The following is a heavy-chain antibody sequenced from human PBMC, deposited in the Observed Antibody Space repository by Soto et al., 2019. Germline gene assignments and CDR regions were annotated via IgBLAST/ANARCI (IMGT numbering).Heavy chain of an antibody. J-gene: IGHJ4*02. CDR2: ISAYNGRT. D-gene: IGHD2-15*01. CDR3: ALSENSGGGPGDPPEY. CDR1: GFTFSSHG. V-gene: IGHV1-18*01. Sequence: HVQLVQSGGEVRNPGASVRISCKASGFTFSSHGFYWARQAPGQGLEWMGWISAYNGRTNYAQTLQVRVTMTTDTSTNTAYMELRSLRPDDTAVYYCALSENSGGGPGDPPEYWGQGNLVTVSS.